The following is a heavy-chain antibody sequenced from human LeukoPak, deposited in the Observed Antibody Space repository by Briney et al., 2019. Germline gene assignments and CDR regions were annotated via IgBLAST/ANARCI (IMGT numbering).Heavy chain of an antibody. D-gene: IGHD6-25*01. CDR3: ARDWAARRGDAFDI. V-gene: IGHV3-48*03. J-gene: IGHJ3*02. CDR2: ISSSGSTI. CDR1: GFTFSGYE. Sequence: AGGSLRLSCAASGFTFSGYEMNWVRQAPGKGLEWVSYISSSGSTIYYADSVKGRFTISRDNAKNSLYLQMNSLRAEDTAVYYCARDWAARRGDAFDIWGQGTMVTVSS.